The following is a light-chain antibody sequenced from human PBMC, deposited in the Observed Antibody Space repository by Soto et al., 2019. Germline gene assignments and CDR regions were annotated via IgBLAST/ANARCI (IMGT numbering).Light chain of an antibody. J-gene: IGKJ1*01. CDR1: QGISNY. CDR3: QEYDSVPQT. V-gene: IGKV1-27*01. CDR2: AAS. Sequence: DIQLTQSPSSLSASVGDGVTITCRASQGISNYLAWYQQKPGEVPKVLIYAASTLQSGVPSRFRGSGSGTDFTLTISSLQPEDVATYYGQEYDSVPQTFGQGTKVEIK.